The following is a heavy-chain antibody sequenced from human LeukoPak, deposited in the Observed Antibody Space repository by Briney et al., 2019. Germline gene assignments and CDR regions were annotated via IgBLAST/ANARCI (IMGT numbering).Heavy chain of an antibody. CDR3: ARGFSSSWHHYFYL. Sequence: PSETLSLTCADYGGSFSGYYWSWIRQPPGKGLEWIGEINHSGSTNYNPSLKSRVTISVDTSKNQFSLKLSSVTAADTAVYYCARGFSSSWHHYFYLRGQGTLVTGSS. CDR2: INHSGST. J-gene: IGHJ4*02. D-gene: IGHD6-13*01. V-gene: IGHV4-34*01. CDR1: GGSFSGYY.